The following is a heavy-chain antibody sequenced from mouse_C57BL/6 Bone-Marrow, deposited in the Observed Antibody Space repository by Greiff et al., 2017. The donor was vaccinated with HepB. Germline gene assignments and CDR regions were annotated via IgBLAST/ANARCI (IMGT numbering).Heavy chain of an antibody. CDR2: IDPENGAT. V-gene: IGHV14-4*01. Sequence: EVQGVESGAELVRPGASVKLSCTASGFNIKDDYMPWVKQRPEQGLEWIGWIDPENGATEYASKFQGKATITADTSSNTAYMQLSSLASKDTAVYYCTTTGVPTGYFDGWGTGTTVTVSS. J-gene: IGHJ1*03. D-gene: IGHD2-10*01. CDR3: TTTGVPTGYFDG. CDR1: GFNIKDDY.